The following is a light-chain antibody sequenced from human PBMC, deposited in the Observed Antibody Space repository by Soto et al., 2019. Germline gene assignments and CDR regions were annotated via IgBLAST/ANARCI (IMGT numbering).Light chain of an antibody. CDR3: QQYSSYPT. V-gene: IGKV1-5*01. Sequence: DIQMTQSPSTLSASVGDRVTITCRASQSISSWLAWYQQKPGKAPKLLIYDASSLESGVPSRFSGSGSGAEFTLTISSLQRDDFATYYCQQYSSYPTFGQGTKVDIK. CDR2: DAS. CDR1: QSISSW. J-gene: IGKJ1*01.